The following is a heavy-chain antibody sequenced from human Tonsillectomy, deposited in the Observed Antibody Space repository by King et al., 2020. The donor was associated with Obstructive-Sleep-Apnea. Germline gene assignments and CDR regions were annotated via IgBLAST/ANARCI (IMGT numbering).Heavy chain of an antibody. V-gene: IGHV3-48*04. CDR3: AGMTQTDAFDI. CDR2: ISSSSGTI. CDR1: GFTFSSYS. J-gene: IGHJ3*02. Sequence: VQLVESGGGLVQPGGSLRLSCAASGFTFSSYSMDWVRQAPGKGLEWVSYISSSSGTIYYADSVKGRCTISRDNAKSSLYLQMNSLRAEETAVYYCAGMTQTDAFDIWGQGTMVTVSS.